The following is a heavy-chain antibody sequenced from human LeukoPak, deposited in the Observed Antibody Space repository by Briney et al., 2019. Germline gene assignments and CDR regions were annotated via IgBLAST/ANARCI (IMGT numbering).Heavy chain of an antibody. CDR1: GYTFTSYG. J-gene: IGHJ5*02. CDR3: ARVERKVVVAAPGWFDP. D-gene: IGHD2-15*01. Sequence: GASVKVTCKASGYTFTSYGISWVRQAPGQGLEWMGWISAYNGNTNYAQKLQGRVTMTTDTSTSTAYMELRSLRSDDTAVYYCARVERKVVVAAPGWFDPWGQGTLVTVSS. V-gene: IGHV1-18*01. CDR2: ISAYNGNT.